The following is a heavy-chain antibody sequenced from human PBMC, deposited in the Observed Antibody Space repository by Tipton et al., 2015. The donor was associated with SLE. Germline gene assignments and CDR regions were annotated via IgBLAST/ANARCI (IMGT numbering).Heavy chain of an antibody. D-gene: IGHD3-3*01. V-gene: IGHV1-69*05. CDR1: GGTFSSYA. J-gene: IGHJ4*02. Sequence: QSGPEVKKPGASVKVSCKASGGTFSSYAISWVRQAPGQGLEWMGGIIPIFGAANYAQKFQGRVTITTDESTSTAYMELSSLRSEDTAVYYCARGPGGVLEWFSYDYWGQGTLVTVSS. CDR2: IIPIFGAA. CDR3: ARGPGGVLEWFSYDY.